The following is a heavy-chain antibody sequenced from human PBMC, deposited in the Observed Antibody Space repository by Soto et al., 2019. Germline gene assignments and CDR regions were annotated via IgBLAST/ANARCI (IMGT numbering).Heavy chain of an antibody. V-gene: IGHV5-51*01. CDR3: AGHHGSPGSYFGMDV. Sequence: VGSPNPSCHGSGYSFTRYSILRVRQMPGNGLECIVIFYPGDSDIRYSQSVQDQATISADRYINTAYLQWRNLKASDTAVCYCAGHHGSPGSYFGMDVWGQGTTVTVS. CDR1: GYSFTRYS. D-gene: IGHD1-26*01. J-gene: IGHJ6*02. CDR2: FYPGDSDI.